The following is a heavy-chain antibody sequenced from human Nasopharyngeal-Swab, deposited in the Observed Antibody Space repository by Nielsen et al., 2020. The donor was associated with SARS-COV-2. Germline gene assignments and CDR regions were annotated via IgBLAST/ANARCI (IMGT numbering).Heavy chain of an antibody. J-gene: IGHJ4*02. CDR3: ARGAWGRDGYNLFDY. CDR1: GGSISSYY. Sequence: SETLSLTCTVSGGSISSYYWSWIRQPPGKGLEWIGYIYYSGGTNYNPSLKSRVTISVDTSKNQFSLKLSSVTAADTAVYYCARGAWGRDGYNLFDYWGQGTLVTVSS. D-gene: IGHD5-24*01. V-gene: IGHV4-59*01. CDR2: IYYSGGT.